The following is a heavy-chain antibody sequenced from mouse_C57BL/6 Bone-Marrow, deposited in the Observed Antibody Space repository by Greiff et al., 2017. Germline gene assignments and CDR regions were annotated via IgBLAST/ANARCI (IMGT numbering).Heavy chain of an antibody. CDR3: ARSHYGSSLAWFAY. J-gene: IGHJ3*01. Sequence: QVQLQQSGAELARPGASVKLSCKASGYTFTSYGISWVKQRTGQGLEWIGEIYPRSGNTYYNEKFKGKATLTADKSSSTAYMALRSLPSEDSAVYFCARSHYGSSLAWFAYWGQGTLVTVSA. CDR2: IYPRSGNT. V-gene: IGHV1-81*01. D-gene: IGHD1-1*01. CDR1: GYTFTSYG.